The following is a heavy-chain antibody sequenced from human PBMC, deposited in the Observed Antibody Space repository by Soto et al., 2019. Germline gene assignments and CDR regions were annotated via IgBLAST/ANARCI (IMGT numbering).Heavy chain of an antibody. CDR3: VRVPEY. V-gene: IGHV4-30-2*01. CDR2: SCHSGSI. J-gene: IGHJ4*02. CDR1: GGSISSGGDS. Sequence: QLQLQESGSGLVKPSQTLSLTCAVSGGSISSGGDSWSWIRQPPGKGLEGIGYSCHSGSIYYNPSFSSRVTISVDRSKNQFSLKLSYVTAAETAVYYCVRVPEYWGQGGLVTVSS.